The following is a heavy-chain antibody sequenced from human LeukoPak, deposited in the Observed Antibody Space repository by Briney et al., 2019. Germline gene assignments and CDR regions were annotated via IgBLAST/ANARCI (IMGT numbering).Heavy chain of an antibody. V-gene: IGHV1-8*01. J-gene: IGHJ5*02. CDR1: GYTFTSYD. D-gene: IGHD2-21*02. CDR2: MNPNSGNT. Sequence: ASVKVSYKASGYTFTSYDINWVRQATGQGLEWMGWMNPNSGNTGYALKFQGRVTMTRNTSISTAYMELSSLRSEDTAVYYCARTAYCGGDCYSDWFDPWGQGTLVTVSS. CDR3: ARTAYCGGDCYSDWFDP.